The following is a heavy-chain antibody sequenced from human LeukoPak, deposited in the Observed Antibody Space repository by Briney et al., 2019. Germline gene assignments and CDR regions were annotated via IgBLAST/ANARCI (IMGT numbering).Heavy chain of an antibody. CDR1: GGSISSGGYY. CDR2: IYYSGST. D-gene: IGHD1-14*01. V-gene: IGHV4-31*03. CDR3: ARDQPILYYFDY. Sequence: SETLSLTCTASGGSISSGGYYWSWIRQHPGKGLEWIGYIYYSGSTYYNPSLKSRVTISVDTPKNQFSLKLSSVTAADTAVYYCARDQPILYYFDYWGQGTLVTVSS. J-gene: IGHJ4*02.